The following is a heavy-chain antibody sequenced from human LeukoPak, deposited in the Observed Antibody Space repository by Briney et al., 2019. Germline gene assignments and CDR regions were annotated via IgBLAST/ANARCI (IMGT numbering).Heavy chain of an antibody. CDR2: ISGSGGST. D-gene: IGHD3-3*01. CDR1: GFTFSSYA. V-gene: IGHV3-23*01. CDR3: AKDSFTIFGVVIMYFDY. Sequence: GGSLRLSCAASGFTFSSYAMSWVRQAPGKGLEWVSAISGSGGSTYYADSVKGRFTISRDNSKNTLHLQMNSLRAEDTAVYYCAKDSFTIFGVVIMYFDYWGQGTLVTVSS. J-gene: IGHJ4*02.